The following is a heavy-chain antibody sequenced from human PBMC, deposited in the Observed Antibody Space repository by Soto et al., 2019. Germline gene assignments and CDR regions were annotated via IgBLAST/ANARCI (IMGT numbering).Heavy chain of an antibody. D-gene: IGHD3-16*01. Sequence: ASETLSLTCTVSGGSITSSYWSWIRRPPGKGLEWIAYIYDTGISGYTPSTSYNPSLKSRVTISIDTSKNQFSLTLKSVTAADTAVYYCASGGNWFDPWGQGVLVTVSS. CDR3: ASGGNWFDP. CDR2: IYDTGISGYTPST. V-gene: IGHV4-59*01. CDR1: GGSITSSY. J-gene: IGHJ5*02.